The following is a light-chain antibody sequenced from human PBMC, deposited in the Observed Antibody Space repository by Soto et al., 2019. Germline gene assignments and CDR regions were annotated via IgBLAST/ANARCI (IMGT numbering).Light chain of an antibody. Sequence: QSALAQPASVSGSPGQSITISCTGTSSDVGGYDYVSWYQLHPGKAPKLMVFEVSNRPSGVSYRFSGSKSGNTASLTISGLQAEDEADYFCRSYSISIPYLFGTGT. J-gene: IGLJ1*01. CDR1: SSDVGGYDY. V-gene: IGLV2-14*01. CDR2: EVS. CDR3: RSYSISIPYL.